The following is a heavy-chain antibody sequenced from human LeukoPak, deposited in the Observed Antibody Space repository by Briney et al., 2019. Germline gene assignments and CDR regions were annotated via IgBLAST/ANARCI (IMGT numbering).Heavy chain of an antibody. J-gene: IGHJ4*02. CDR2: IYYSGST. Sequence: PSETLSLTCTVSGGSISSYYWSWTRQPPGKGLEWIGYIYYSGSTNYNPSLKSRVTISVDTSKNQFSLKLSSVTAADTAVYYCARHLYSHDYDYWGQGTLVTVSS. CDR1: GGSISSYY. D-gene: IGHD5-18*01. V-gene: IGHV4-59*08. CDR3: ARHLYSHDYDY.